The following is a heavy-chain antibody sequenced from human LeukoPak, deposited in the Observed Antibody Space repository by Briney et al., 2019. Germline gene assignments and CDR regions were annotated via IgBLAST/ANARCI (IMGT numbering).Heavy chain of an antibody. CDR2: ISSSGSTI. J-gene: IGHJ4*02. CDR3: AKDREWLVGFDY. V-gene: IGHV3-48*03. CDR1: GFTFSSYE. Sequence: GGSLRLSCAASGFTFSSYEMNWVRQAPGKGLEWVSYISSSGSTIYYADSVKGRFTISRDNSKNTLYLQMNSLRAEDTAVYYCAKDREWLVGFDYWGQGTLVTVSS. D-gene: IGHD6-19*01.